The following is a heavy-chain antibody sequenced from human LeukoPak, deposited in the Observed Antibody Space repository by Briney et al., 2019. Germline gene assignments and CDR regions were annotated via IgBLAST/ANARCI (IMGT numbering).Heavy chain of an antibody. CDR1: GGSISSGSYY. J-gene: IGHJ6*03. D-gene: IGHD7-27*01. V-gene: IGHV4-61*02. CDR3: ARDGPIWGYYYYMDV. CDR2: IYTSGST. Sequence: SQTLSLTCTVSGGSISSGSYYWSWIRQPAGKGLEWIGRIYTSGSTNYNPSLKSRVTISVDTSKNQFSLKLSSVTAADTAVYYCARDGPIWGYYYYMDVWGKGPRSPSP.